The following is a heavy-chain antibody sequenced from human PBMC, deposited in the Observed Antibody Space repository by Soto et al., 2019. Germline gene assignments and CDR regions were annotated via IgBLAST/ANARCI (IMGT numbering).Heavy chain of an antibody. Sequence: GGSLRLSCAASGFTFSSYGIHWVRQAPGKGLEWVALISYDGSNKYYADSVKGRFTISRDNSKNTLYLQMNSLRAEDTATYYSAKDAAYYDGSSGYYGPCCSWGQGTRGT. CDR3: AKDAAYYDGSSGYYGPCCS. CDR1: GFTFSSYG. J-gene: IGHJ4*02. D-gene: IGHD3-22*01. V-gene: IGHV3-30*18. CDR2: ISYDGSNK.